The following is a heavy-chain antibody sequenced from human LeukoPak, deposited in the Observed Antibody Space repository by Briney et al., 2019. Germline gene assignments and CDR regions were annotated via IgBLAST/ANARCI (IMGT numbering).Heavy chain of an antibody. V-gene: IGHV4-31*03. CDR3: ARGGYGGKWAFDY. CDR2: IYYSGST. Sequence: SQTLSLTCTVSGGSISSGGYYWSWIRQHPGKGLEWIGCIYYSGSTNYNPSLKGRVTISIDTSKNQFSLNLNYMTAADTAVYYCARGGYGGKWAFDYWGQGTLVTVSS. J-gene: IGHJ4*02. D-gene: IGHD4-23*01. CDR1: GGSISSGGYY.